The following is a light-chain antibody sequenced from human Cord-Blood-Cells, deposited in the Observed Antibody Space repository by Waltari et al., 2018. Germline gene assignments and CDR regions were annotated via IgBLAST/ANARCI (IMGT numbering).Light chain of an antibody. J-gene: IGLJ1*01. CDR2: RNN. Sequence: QSVLTQPPSASGTPGQRVTISCSGSSSHIGSNHVYWYQQLPGTAPKLLIYRNNQRPSGVPDRFSGSKSGTSASLAISGLRSEDEADYYCAAWDDSLSGYVFGTGTKVTVL. V-gene: IGLV1-47*01. CDR1: SSHIGSNH. CDR3: AAWDDSLSGYV.